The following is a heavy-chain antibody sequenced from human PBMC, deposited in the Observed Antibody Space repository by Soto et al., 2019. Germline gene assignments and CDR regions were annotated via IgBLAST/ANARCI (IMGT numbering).Heavy chain of an antibody. V-gene: IGHV3-23*01. CDR3: AKSLSTAVNYGLDV. CDR1: GFTFSDNA. J-gene: IGHJ6*02. Sequence: GGSLRLSCGASGFTFSDNAMTWVRQAPGKGLEWVSSISDDGDSTYYADSVKGRFAVSRDNSKNTLFLHMNSLGAEDTAIYYCAKSLSTAVNYGLDVWGQGTSVTVSS. D-gene: IGHD2-2*01. CDR2: ISDDGDST.